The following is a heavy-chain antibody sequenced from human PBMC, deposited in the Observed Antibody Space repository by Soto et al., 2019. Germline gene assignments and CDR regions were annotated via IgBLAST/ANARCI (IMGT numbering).Heavy chain of an antibody. V-gene: IGHV1-2*04. J-gene: IGHJ5*02. D-gene: IGHD2-15*01. Sequence: QVQLVQTGAEVRRPGASVRVSCKASGYSFIDYYINWVRQAPGQGLEWMGWINPKDGATKSAQKFQDLVTMTSDTSHTTAYLVLRSDDTAVAYCARGSKVVAPPARDGWFDPWGQGTLVTVSS. CDR1: GYSFIDYY. CDR2: INPKDGAT. CDR3: ARGSKVVAPPARDGWFDP.